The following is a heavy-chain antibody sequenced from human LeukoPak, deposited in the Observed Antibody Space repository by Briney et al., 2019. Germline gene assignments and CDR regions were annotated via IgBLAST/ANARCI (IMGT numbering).Heavy chain of an antibody. V-gene: IGHV3-23*01. CDR2: ISGSGGYT. CDR3: AKDSWNYDSANWFDP. D-gene: IGHD1-7*01. Sequence: GGSLRLSCAASGFTFSSYAMSWVRQAPGKGLEWVSAISGSGGYTYYADSVKGRSTISRDNSKNTLYLQMNSLRAEDTAVYYCAKDSWNYDSANWFDPWGQGTLVTVSS. J-gene: IGHJ5*02. CDR1: GFTFSSYA.